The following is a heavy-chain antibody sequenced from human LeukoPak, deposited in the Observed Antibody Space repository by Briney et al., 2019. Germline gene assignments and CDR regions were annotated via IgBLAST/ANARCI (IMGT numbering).Heavy chain of an antibody. Sequence: GASLRLSCAASGFTFSSYAMSWVRQAPGKGLEWVSAISGSGGSTYYADSVKGRFSISRDNSKNTLYLQMNSLRAEDTAVYYCARDKFFPGGYSYGFDYWGQGTLVTVSS. CDR3: ARDKFFPGGYSYGFDY. J-gene: IGHJ4*02. D-gene: IGHD5-18*01. CDR1: GFTFSSYA. CDR2: ISGSGGST. V-gene: IGHV3-23*01.